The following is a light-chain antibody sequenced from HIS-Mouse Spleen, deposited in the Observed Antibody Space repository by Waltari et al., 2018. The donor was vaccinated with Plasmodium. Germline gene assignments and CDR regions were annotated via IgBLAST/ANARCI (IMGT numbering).Light chain of an antibody. CDR1: SSDVGRYNL. CDR3: CSYAGSSTFVV. CDR2: EGS. Sequence: QSALTQPASVSGSPGPSIPISCTGTSSDVGRYNLVPWYQKHPGKAPKLMIYEGSKRPSGVSNRFSGSKSGNTASLTISGLQAEDEADYYCCSYAGSSTFVVFGGGTKLTVL. J-gene: IGLJ2*01. V-gene: IGLV2-23*01.